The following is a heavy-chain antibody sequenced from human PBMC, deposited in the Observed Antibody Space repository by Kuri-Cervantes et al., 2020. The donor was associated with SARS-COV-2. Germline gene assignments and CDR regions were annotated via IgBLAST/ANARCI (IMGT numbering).Heavy chain of an antibody. CDR3: ASRAVAASD. J-gene: IGHJ4*02. V-gene: IGHV4-34*01. D-gene: IGHD6-19*01. Sequence: SETLSLTCAVYGGSFSGYYWSWIRQPPGKGLEWIGEINHSRSTNYNPSPKSRVTVSVDTSKNQFSLKLSSVTAADTAVYYCASRAVAASDWGQGTLVTVSS. CDR1: GGSFSGYY. CDR2: INHSRST.